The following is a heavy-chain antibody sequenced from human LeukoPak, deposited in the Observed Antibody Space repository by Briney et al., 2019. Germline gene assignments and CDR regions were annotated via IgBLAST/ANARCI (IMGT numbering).Heavy chain of an antibody. J-gene: IGHJ3*02. D-gene: IGHD3-3*01. Sequence: PGGSLRLSCAASGFTFSSYGMHWVRQAPGKGLDWVAFIRYDGSNKYYADSVRGRFTISRDNSKNTLYLQMNSLRAEDTAVYYCAKDRPLRFLEWLSDDAFDIWGQGTMVTVSS. CDR3: AKDRPLRFLEWLSDDAFDI. CDR1: GFTFSSYG. CDR2: IRYDGSNK. V-gene: IGHV3-30*02.